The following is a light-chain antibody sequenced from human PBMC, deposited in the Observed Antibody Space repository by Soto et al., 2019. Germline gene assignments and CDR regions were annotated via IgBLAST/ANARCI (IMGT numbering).Light chain of an antibody. CDR2: GAS. J-gene: IGKJ1*01. CDR3: QQYGSSGT. CDR1: QSVSSN. V-gene: IGKV3-20*01. Sequence: EIVLTQSPVTLSLSPGGRATLSCRASQSVSSNLAWYQQKPGQAPRLLIYGASNRATGIPDRFSGSGSGTDFTLTISRLEPEDFAVYYCQQYGSSGTFGQGTKVDNK.